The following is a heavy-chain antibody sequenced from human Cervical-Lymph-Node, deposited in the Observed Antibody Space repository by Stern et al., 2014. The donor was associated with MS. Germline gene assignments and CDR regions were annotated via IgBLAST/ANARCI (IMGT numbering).Heavy chain of an antibody. J-gene: IGHJ3*02. D-gene: IGHD6-6*01. CDR3: AIDSRSTLYYALDI. CDR2: LNPSNGDT. V-gene: IGHV1-2*06. Sequence: VQLVESGADVKKPGASVKVSCKASGYIFTGYYIHWVRQAPGQRLDWMGRLNPSNGDTTYAQSFEGRVTMTRDTSISTAYMELGSLKSDDTAVYYCAIDSRSTLYYALDIWGQGTLVTVSS. CDR1: GYIFTGYY.